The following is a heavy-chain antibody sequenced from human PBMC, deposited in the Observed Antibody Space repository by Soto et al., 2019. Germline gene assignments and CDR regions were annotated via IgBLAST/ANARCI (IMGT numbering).Heavy chain of an antibody. V-gene: IGHV3-30*03. CDR1: GFSFSNYG. CDR3: ARGSSGYDPYYYYYMDV. D-gene: IGHD5-12*01. Sequence: GGSLRLSCAASGFSFSNYGMHWVRQALGKGLEWVAVISYVGSNKYYGDSVKGRFTISRDNSKNTLYLQMNGLRAEDTAVYYCARGSSGYDPYYYYYMDVWGKGTTVTVSS. CDR2: ISYVGSNK. J-gene: IGHJ6*03.